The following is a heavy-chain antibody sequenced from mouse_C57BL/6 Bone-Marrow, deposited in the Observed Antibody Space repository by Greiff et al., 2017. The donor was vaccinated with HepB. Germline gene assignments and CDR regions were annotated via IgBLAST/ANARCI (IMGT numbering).Heavy chain of an antibody. J-gene: IGHJ3*01. CDR1: GYTFTSYW. V-gene: IGHV1-55*01. CDR2: IYPGSGST. Sequence: QVQLQQPGAELVKPGASVKMSCKASGYTFTSYWITWVKQRPGQGLEWIGDIYPGSGSTNYNEKFKSKATLTVDTSSRTAYMQLSSLTSEDSAVYYCARYGGSSYGFAYWGQGTLVTVSA. CDR3: ARYGGSSYGFAY. D-gene: IGHD1-1*01.